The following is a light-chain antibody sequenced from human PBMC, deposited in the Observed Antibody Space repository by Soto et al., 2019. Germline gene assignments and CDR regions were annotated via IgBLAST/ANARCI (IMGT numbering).Light chain of an antibody. CDR2: DVS. CDR3: SSYTSSSTDV. J-gene: IGLJ1*01. CDR1: SSDVGGYNY. V-gene: IGLV2-14*01. Sequence: QSVLTQPASVSGSPGQSITISCTGPSSDVGGYNYVSWYQQHPGKAPKLMIYDVSNRPSGVSNRFSGSKSGNTASLTISGLQAEDEADYYCSSYTSSSTDVFGTGTKLTVL.